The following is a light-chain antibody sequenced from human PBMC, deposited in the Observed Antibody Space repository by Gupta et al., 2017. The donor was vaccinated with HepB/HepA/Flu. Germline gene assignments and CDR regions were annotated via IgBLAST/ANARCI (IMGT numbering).Light chain of an antibody. CDR3: QQYGSSPPWT. CDR1: QSVSSSY. V-gene: IGKV3-20*01. CDR2: GES. J-gene: IGKJ1*01. Sequence: EIVLTQSPGTLSLSPGERATLSCRPSQSVSSSYLAWYQQKPGQAPRLLIYGESSRATGIPDRFSGSGSGTDFTLTISRLEPDDFAVYYCQQYGSSPPWTFGQWTKVEIK.